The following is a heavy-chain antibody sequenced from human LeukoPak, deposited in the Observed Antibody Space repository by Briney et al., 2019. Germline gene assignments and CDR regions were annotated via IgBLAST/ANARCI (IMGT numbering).Heavy chain of an antibody. J-gene: IGHJ4*02. CDR1: GGSISSGGYY. CDR3: ARAMSGWNPRNDYFDY. Sequence: SETLSLTCTVSGGSISSGGYYWSWIRQHPGKGLEWIGYIYYSGSTNYNPSLKSRVTISVDTSKSQFSLKLSSVTAADTAVYYCARAMSGWNPRNDYFDYWGQGTLVTVSS. CDR2: IYYSGST. D-gene: IGHD1-1*01. V-gene: IGHV4-31*03.